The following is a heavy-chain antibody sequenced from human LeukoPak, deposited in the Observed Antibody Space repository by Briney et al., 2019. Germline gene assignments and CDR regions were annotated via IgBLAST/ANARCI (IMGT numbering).Heavy chain of an antibody. CDR2: ISAYNGNT. CDR3: ARDGVVRGVIDFDY. D-gene: IGHD3-10*01. Sequence: ASVKVSCKASGGTFSSYTISWVRQAPGQGLEWMGWISAYNGNTNYAQKLQGRVTMTTDTSTSTAYMELRSLRSDDTAVYYCARDGVVRGVIDFDYWGQGTLVTVSS. CDR1: GGTFSSYT. V-gene: IGHV1-18*01. J-gene: IGHJ4*02.